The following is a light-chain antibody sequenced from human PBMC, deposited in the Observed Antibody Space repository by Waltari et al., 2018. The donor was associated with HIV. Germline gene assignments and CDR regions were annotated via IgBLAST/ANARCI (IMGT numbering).Light chain of an antibody. J-gene: IGLJ3*02. V-gene: IGLV1-40*01. Sequence: QSVLTQPPSVSGAPGQRVTISCTGSNSNIGSTYDVHWYQLLPGKAPKHLIYHNNNRPSGVPDRFSGSKSGASASLAITGLQAEDEADYSCQSYDSRLSAWVFGGGTKVTVL. CDR3: QSYDSRLSAWV. CDR1: NSNIGSTYD. CDR2: HNN.